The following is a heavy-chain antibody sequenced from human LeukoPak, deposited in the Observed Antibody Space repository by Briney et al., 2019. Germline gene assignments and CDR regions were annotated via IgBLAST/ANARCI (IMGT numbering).Heavy chain of an antibody. CDR2: TSSSSSNT. CDR3: ARIRVGSGSYGAFDI. Sequence: GGSLLLSCAASGFPFRSYSMNWVRQAPAKGLEWVSYTSSSSSNTKYADSVKGRFTISRDNAKNSLYLQMDSLRAKDTAVYYCARIRVGSGSYGAFDIWGQGTMVTVSS. V-gene: IGHV3-48*01. J-gene: IGHJ3*02. D-gene: IGHD3-10*01. CDR1: GFPFRSYS.